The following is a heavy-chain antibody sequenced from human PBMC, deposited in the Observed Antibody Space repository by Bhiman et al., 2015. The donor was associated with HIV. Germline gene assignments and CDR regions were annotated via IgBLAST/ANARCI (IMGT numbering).Heavy chain of an antibody. CDR1: GFTFSSYA. Sequence: QVQLVESGGGVVQPGRSLRLSCAASGFTFSSYAMHWVRQAPGKGLEWVAVISYDGSNKYYADSVKGRFTISRDNAKNSLYLQMNSLGAEDTAVYYCAREFTGYSSSNFDYWGQGTLVTVSS. CDR2: ISYDGSNK. D-gene: IGHD6-13*01. V-gene: IGHV3-30-3*01. CDR3: AREFTGYSSSNFDY. J-gene: IGHJ4*02.